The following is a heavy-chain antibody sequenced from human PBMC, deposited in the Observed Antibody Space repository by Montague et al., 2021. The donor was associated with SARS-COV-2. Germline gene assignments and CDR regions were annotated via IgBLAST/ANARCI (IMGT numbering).Heavy chain of an antibody. D-gene: IGHD2-15*01. V-gene: IGHV4-39*01. J-gene: IGHJ5*02. Sequence: SETLSLTCAVSGGSVYSNADHLNSNYWAWVRQSPGMGLDWISSVPCRSQTWQNPSVRGRLTMSVDTSKNSVSLMLTSVTAADTAMYYCTGQWWSGGLDPWGLGTLVIVSS. CDR1: GGSVYSNADHLNSNY. CDR2: VPCRSQT. CDR3: TGQWWSGGLDP.